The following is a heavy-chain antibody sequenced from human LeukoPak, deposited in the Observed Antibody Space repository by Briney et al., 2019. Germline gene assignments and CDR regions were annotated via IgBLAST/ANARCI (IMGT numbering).Heavy chain of an antibody. CDR1: GGSISSGDYY. Sequence: SETLSLTCTVSGGSISSGDYYWSWIRQPPGKGLEWIGYIYYSGSTYYNPSLKSRVTISVDTSKNQFSLKLSSVTAADTAVYYCAREGGGLIAVAGTAAFDIWGQGTMVTVSS. CDR2: IYYSGST. J-gene: IGHJ3*02. D-gene: IGHD6-19*01. CDR3: AREGGGLIAVAGTAAFDI. V-gene: IGHV4-30-4*01.